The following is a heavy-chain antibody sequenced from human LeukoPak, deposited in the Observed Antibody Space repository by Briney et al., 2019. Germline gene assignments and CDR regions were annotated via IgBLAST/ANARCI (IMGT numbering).Heavy chain of an antibody. V-gene: IGHV3-23*01. CDR3: AKGGWSSSWSWTDAFDI. Sequence: GGSLRVSCAASGFTFSRYAMSWVRQAPGKGLEWVSAISGSTNSTYYADSVKGRFTISRDNSKNTLYLQMNSLRAEDTAVYYCAKGGWSSSWSWTDAFDIWGQGTMVTVSS. J-gene: IGHJ3*02. CDR2: ISGSTNST. CDR1: GFTFSRYA. D-gene: IGHD6-13*01.